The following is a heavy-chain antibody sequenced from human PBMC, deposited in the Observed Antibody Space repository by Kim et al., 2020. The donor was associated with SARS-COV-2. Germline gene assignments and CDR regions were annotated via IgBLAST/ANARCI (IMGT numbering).Heavy chain of an antibody. Sequence: ASVKVSCKASGYTFTSYYMHWVRQAPGQGLEWMGIINPSGGSTSYAQKFQGRVTMTRDTSTSTVYMELSSLRSEDTAVYYCARDHEILNYGSGSYPALPDYWGQGTLVTVSS. CDR2: INPSGGST. CDR1: GYTFTSYY. V-gene: IGHV1-46*01. J-gene: IGHJ4*02. D-gene: IGHD3-10*01. CDR3: ARDHEILNYGSGSYPALPDY.